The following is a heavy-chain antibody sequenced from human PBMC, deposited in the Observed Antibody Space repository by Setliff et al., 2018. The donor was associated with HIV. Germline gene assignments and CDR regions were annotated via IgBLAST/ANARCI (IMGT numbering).Heavy chain of an antibody. V-gene: IGHV4-61*02. CDR2: IYASGGT. Sequence: PSETLSLTCQVSGLSMSSGNYYWNWIRQPAGKGLEWIGRIYASGGTYYKSSLKSRVTISVDSSKNQFSLKLTSVTAADTAIYFCARGGGYFHDNNAFDIWGQGTVGTV. J-gene: IGHJ3*02. CDR3: ARGGGYFHDNNAFDI. CDR1: GLSMSSGNYY. D-gene: IGHD3-9*01.